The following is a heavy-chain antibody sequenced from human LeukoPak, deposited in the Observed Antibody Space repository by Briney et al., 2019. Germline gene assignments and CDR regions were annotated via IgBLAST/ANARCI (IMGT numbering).Heavy chain of an antibody. CDR3: ARDDSSLTKVTAYDY. J-gene: IGHJ4*02. V-gene: IGHV1-2*02. D-gene: IGHD2-21*02. CDR1: GYTFTVYS. CDR2: INPNSGGT. Sequence: ASVMVSCKASGYTFTVYSLHWLRQAPGQGLEWMGWINPNSGGTNYAQKFQGRVTLTRDTSISTVYMELTSLRSDDTAVYYCARDDSSLTKVTAYDYWGQGTLVTVSS.